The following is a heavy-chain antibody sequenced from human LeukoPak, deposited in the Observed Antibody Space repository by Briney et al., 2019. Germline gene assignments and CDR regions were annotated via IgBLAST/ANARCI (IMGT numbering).Heavy chain of an antibody. CDR2: ISYDGSNK. CDR3: AKSHFRYSSGWHYYYYYYGMDV. CDR1: GFTFSSYG. D-gene: IGHD6-19*01. Sequence: QSGGSLRLFWAASGFTFSSYGMQWVRQAPGKGLGWVAVISYDGSNKYYADSVKGRFTISRDNSKNTLYLQMNSLRAEDTAVYYCAKSHFRYSSGWHYYYYYYGMDVWGKGTTVTVSS. V-gene: IGHV3-30*18. J-gene: IGHJ6*04.